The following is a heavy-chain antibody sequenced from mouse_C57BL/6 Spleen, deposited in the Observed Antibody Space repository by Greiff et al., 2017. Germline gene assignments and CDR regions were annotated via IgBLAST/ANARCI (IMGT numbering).Heavy chain of an antibody. CDR2: IYPGDGDT. Sequence: VQLQQSGPELVKPGASVKISCKASGYAFSSSWMNWVKQRPGKGLEWIGRIYPGDGDTNYNGKFKGKATLTADKSSSTAYMQLSSLTSEDSAVYICARLLRYGDYFDYWGQGTTLTVSS. CDR3: ARLLRYGDYFDY. CDR1: GYAFSSSW. D-gene: IGHD1-1*01. J-gene: IGHJ2*01. V-gene: IGHV1-82*01.